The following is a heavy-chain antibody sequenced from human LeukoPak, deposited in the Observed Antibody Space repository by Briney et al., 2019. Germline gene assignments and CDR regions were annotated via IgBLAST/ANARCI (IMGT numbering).Heavy chain of an antibody. CDR1: GYSFTSYW. CDR2: IYPGDSDT. J-gene: IGHJ6*03. Sequence: GESLKISCKGSGYSFTSYWIGWVRQMPGKGLEWMGIIYPGDSDTRYSPSFQGQVTISADKSISTAYLQWSSLKASDTAMYYCARHFVGRGGKGGDWRVGWDYYYYMDVWGKGTTVTVSS. CDR3: ARHFVGRGGKGGDWRVGWDYYYYMDV. V-gene: IGHV5-51*01. D-gene: IGHD2-21*01.